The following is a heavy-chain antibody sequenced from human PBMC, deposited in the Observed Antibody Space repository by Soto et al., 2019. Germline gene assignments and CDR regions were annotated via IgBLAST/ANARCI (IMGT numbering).Heavy chain of an antibody. CDR1: GYSFTSYW. CDR3: ARPLGYSIGYLRPGKYYYYGMDV. Sequence: GESLKISCKGSGYSFTSYWISWVRQMPGKGLEWMGRIDPSDSYTNYSPSFQGHVTISADKSISTAYLQWSSLKASDTAMYYCARPLGYSIGYLRPGKYYYYGMDVWGQGTTVTVSS. J-gene: IGHJ6*02. V-gene: IGHV5-10-1*01. D-gene: IGHD6-19*01. CDR2: IDPSDSYT.